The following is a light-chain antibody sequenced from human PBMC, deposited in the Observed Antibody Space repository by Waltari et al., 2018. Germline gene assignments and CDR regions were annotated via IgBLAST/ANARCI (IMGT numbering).Light chain of an antibody. CDR2: GVT. CDR3: CSYAGRYTNYV. V-gene: IGLV2-11*01. J-gene: IGLJ1*01. CDR1: RSDVGAYDY. Sequence: QSALTQPRSVSGSPGQSVTISCTGTRSDVGAYDYVSWYQQRPGKAPQLIIYGVTARPSGVPDRFSGSKSDNKASLTISGLQADDEADYYCCSYAGRYTNYVFGSGTKVTVL.